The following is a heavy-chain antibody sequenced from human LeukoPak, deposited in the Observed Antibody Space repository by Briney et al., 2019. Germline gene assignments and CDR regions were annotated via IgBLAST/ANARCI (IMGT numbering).Heavy chain of an antibody. V-gene: IGHV3-23*01. D-gene: IGHD7-27*01. CDR2: ISGSGGST. CDR3: EKVTTGDPRRKWSCDY. CDR1: GFTFSSYA. Sequence: GGSLRLSCAASGFTFSSYAMSWVRQAPGKGLEWVSAISGSGGSTYYADSVKGRFTISRDNSKNTLYLQMNSLRAEDTAVYYCEKVTTGDPRRKWSCDYWGQGTLVTVSS. J-gene: IGHJ4*02.